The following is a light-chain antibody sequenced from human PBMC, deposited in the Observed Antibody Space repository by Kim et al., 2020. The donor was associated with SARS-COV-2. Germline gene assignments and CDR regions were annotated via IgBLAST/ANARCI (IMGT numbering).Light chain of an antibody. CDR1: SSDIGAYEN. CDR3: CSYARTSYV. Sequence: QSALTQTPSASGSPGQSVTISCTGSSSDIGAYENVSWYQQHPGKAPKLMISEVTKRSSGVPDRFSGSKSGNTASLTVSGLQVEDEADYYCCSYARTSYVFGTGTKVTVL. CDR2: EVT. J-gene: IGLJ1*01. V-gene: IGLV2-8*01.